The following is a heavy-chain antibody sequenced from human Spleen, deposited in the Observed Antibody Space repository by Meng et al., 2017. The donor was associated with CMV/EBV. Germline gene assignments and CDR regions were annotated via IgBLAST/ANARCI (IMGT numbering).Heavy chain of an antibody. V-gene: IGHV1-69*05. D-gene: IGHD3-10*01. CDR1: GGEFSSYA. CDR3: ATVPHYYYYGMNV. Sequence: ASGGEFSSYAINWVRQAPGQGLEWMGGIITISGTSNYAQKFQGRVTITTDEFTSTAYMELSSLRSEDTAVYYCATVPHYYYYGMNVWGQGTTVTVSS. CDR2: IITISGTS. J-gene: IGHJ6*02.